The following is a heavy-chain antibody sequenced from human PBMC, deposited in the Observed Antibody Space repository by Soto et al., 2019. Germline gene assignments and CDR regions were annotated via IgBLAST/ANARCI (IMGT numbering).Heavy chain of an antibody. Sequence: ASVKVSCKASGYTFTSYGISWVRQAPGQGLEWMGWISAYNGNTNYAQKLQGRVTMTTDTSTSTAYMELRSLRSDDTAVYYCARDKGTRRSYYKDSSGYYEYWGKGTLVTVSA. CDR3: ARDKGTRRSYYKDSSGYYEY. J-gene: IGHJ4*01. CDR1: GYTFTSYG. CDR2: ISAYNGNT. D-gene: IGHD3-22*01. V-gene: IGHV1-18*04.